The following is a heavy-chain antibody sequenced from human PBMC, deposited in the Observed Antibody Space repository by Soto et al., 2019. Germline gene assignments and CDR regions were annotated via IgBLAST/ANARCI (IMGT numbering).Heavy chain of an antibody. V-gene: IGHV4-4*07. D-gene: IGHD1-1*01. J-gene: IGHJ5*02. Sequence: SETLSLTCTVSGASISGFYWSWIRKSAGKGLEWIGRIYATGTTDYNPSLKSRVMMSVDTSKKQFSLKLRSVIAADTAVYYCVRDGTKTLRDWFDPWGQGISVTVSS. CDR2: IYATGTT. CDR1: GASISGFY. CDR3: VRDGTKTLRDWFDP.